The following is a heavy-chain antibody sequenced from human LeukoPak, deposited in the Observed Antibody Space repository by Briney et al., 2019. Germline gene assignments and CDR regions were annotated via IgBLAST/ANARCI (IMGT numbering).Heavy chain of an antibody. Sequence: PGGSLRLSCAASGFTFDDYAMHWVRQAPGKGLEWVSSISSSSSYIYYADSVKGRFTISRDNAKNSLYLQMNSLRAEDTAVYYCAREDGYSYAFPPDYWGQGTLVTVSS. CDR3: AREDGYSYAFPPDY. D-gene: IGHD5-18*01. CDR1: GFTFDDYA. J-gene: IGHJ4*02. CDR2: ISSSSSYI. V-gene: IGHV3-21*01.